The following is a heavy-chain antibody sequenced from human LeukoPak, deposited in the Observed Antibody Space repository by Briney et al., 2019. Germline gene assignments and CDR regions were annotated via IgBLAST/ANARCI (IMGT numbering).Heavy chain of an antibody. Sequence: ASVKVSCKASGYTFTGYHMHWVRQAPGQGLEWMGRINPNSGGTDYAQKFRGRVTMTRDTSISTAYMELSRLRFDDTAVYYCARDFYDSNSLWGQGTLVTVSS. D-gene: IGHD3-22*01. J-gene: IGHJ4*02. CDR1: GYTFTGYH. CDR2: INPNSGGT. V-gene: IGHV1-2*06. CDR3: ARDFYDSNSL.